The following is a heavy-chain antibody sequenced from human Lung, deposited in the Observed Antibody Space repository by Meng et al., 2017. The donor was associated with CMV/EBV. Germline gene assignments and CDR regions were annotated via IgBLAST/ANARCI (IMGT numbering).Heavy chain of an antibody. J-gene: IGHJ6*02. Sequence: LSCAASGFTFGSYEMNWVRQAPGKGLEWVSYISSSGSTIYYADSVKGRFTISRDNAKNSLYLQMNSLRAEDTAVYYCARDRGYCSSTSCRHPRYWHYGMDVXGQGXTVTGSS. D-gene: IGHD2-2*01. CDR2: ISSSGSTI. CDR3: ARDRGYCSSTSCRHPRYWHYGMDV. CDR1: GFTFGSYE. V-gene: IGHV3-48*03.